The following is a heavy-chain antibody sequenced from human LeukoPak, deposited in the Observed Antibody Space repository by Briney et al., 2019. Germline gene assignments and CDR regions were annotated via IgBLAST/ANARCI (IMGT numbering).Heavy chain of an antibody. V-gene: IGHV4-38-2*02. Sequence: TETLSLTCAVSGYSISSGYYWGWIRQPPGKGLEWIGSIYHSGSTYYNPSLKSRVTISVDTSKNQFSLKLSSVTAADTAVYYCARDIGVVVAASYFDYWGQGTLVTVSS. CDR2: IYHSGST. D-gene: IGHD2-15*01. J-gene: IGHJ4*02. CDR3: ARDIGVVVAASYFDY. CDR1: GYSISSGYY.